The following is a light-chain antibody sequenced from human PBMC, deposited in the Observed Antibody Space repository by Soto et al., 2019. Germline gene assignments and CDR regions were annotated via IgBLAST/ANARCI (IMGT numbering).Light chain of an antibody. CDR1: QTISSGF. J-gene: IGKJ5*01. CDR3: QQYSSSPRT. CDR2: DAS. Sequence: IVLTHSPGILYFSPWDRATLSFSASQTISSGFLAWYQQKVGQAPRLLIYDASNRATGVPDRFSGSGSGTDFSLTISRLEPEDFAVYHCQQYSSSPRTFGQGTRLEIK. V-gene: IGKV3-20*01.